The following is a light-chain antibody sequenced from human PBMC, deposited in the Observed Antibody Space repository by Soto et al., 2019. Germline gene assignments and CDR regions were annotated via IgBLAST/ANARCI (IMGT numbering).Light chain of an antibody. Sequence: DIQMSQSPSSLSASVGDEVTITCRASQVISNYLAWYQQKPGKVPKLLIYAASTLQSGVPSRFSGSGSGTDFTLSISSLQPEDVATYYCQNDNSVPLTFGGGTKVEIK. CDR2: AAS. CDR3: QNDNSVPLT. CDR1: QVISNY. J-gene: IGKJ4*01. V-gene: IGKV1-27*01.